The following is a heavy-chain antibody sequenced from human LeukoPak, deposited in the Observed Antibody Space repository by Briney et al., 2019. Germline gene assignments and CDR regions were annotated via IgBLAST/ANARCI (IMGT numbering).Heavy chain of an antibody. Sequence: PSETLSLTCIVSGGSISNSSYYWGWIRQPPGKGLEWIGSIYYSGSAYYNPSLKSRVTISVDTSKNQFSLKLTSVTAADTAVYYCASSRTLDYWGQGTLVTVSS. J-gene: IGHJ4*02. V-gene: IGHV4-39*01. CDR2: IYYSGSA. CDR3: ASSRTLDY. CDR1: GGSISNSSYY.